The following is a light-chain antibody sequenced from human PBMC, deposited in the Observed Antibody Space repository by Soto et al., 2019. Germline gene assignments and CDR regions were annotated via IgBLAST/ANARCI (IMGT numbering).Light chain of an antibody. CDR2: DVS. Sequence: QSALTQPASVSGSPGQSITISCTGTSSDVGGYNYVSWYQQHPGKAPKLRIYDVSIRPSGVSNRFSGSKSGNTASLTISGLQAEDEADYYCSSYTSGSTRVFGGGTKVTVL. J-gene: IGLJ2*01. CDR3: SSYTSGSTRV. CDR1: SSDVGGYNY. V-gene: IGLV2-14*01.